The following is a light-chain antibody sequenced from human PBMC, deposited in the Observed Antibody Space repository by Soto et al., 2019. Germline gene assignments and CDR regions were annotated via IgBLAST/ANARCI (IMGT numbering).Light chain of an antibody. J-gene: IGKJ2*02. CDR1: ESDDSNY. CDR2: GAS. Sequence: EIVLTQSPGTLSLSPGERATLSCRSSESDDSNYFAWYQQKPGLTPRLLIYGASNRPGGIPDRFSGSGSGTDFTLTISRLEPEDSAVYFCQHYVTSPCTFGQGTKLEIK. V-gene: IGKV3-20*01. CDR3: QHYVTSPCT.